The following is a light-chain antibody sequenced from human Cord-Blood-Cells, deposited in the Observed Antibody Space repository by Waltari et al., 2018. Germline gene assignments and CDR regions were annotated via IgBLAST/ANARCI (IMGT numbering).Light chain of an antibody. Sequence: QSALTQPAPVSGSAGQSINIPRTGTRRYVGSYNFVSSYQQHPGKAPKLMIYEGSTRPSGVSNRFSGSKSGNTASLTISGLQAEDEADYYCCSYAGSSTFHVVFGGGTKLTVL. J-gene: IGLJ2*01. V-gene: IGLV2-23*03. CDR1: RRYVGSYNF. CDR2: EGS. CDR3: CSYAGSSTFHVV.